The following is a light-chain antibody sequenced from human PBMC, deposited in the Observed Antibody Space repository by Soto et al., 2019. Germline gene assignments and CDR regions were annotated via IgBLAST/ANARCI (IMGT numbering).Light chain of an antibody. Sequence: DIVMTQTPDSLAVSLGERATINCKSSQSVLYSSNNNNYLAWYQQKPGQPPKLLIYCASTRESGFPDRFSGGGSETDLTLTINILQTEDVADYYSQKYYTSLWTFGQRTKVEIK. CDR1: QSVLYSSNNNNY. J-gene: IGKJ1*01. CDR3: QKYYTSLWT. V-gene: IGKV4-1*01. CDR2: CAS.